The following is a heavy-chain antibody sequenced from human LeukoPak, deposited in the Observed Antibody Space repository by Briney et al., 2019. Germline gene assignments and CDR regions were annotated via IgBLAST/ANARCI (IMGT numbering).Heavy chain of an antibody. V-gene: IGHV3-48*03. CDR3: AGGTTYYYDSSGYYLDY. Sequence: GGSLRLSCAASGFTFSSYEMNWVRQAPGKGLEWVSYISSSGSTIYYADSVKGRFTISRDNAKNSLYLQMNSLRAEDTAVYYCAGGTTYYYDSSGYYLDYWGQGTLVTVSS. CDR2: ISSSGSTI. J-gene: IGHJ4*02. D-gene: IGHD3-22*01. CDR1: GFTFSSYE.